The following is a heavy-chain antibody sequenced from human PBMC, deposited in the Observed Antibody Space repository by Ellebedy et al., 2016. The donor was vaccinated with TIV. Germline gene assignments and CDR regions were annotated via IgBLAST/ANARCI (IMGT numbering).Heavy chain of an antibody. CDR1: GFTFGAYA. CDR3: TRPKAMVMYYGMDV. CDR2: IRSKAYVGTT. D-gene: IGHD5-18*01. V-gene: IGHV3-49*03. J-gene: IGHJ6*02. Sequence: PGGSLRLSCTASGFTFGAYAMSWFRQAPGKGLEWVGFIRSKAYVGTTEYAASVKGRFPISRDDSKSIAYLQMNSLKTEDTAVYYCTRPKAMVMYYGMDVWGQGTTVTVSS.